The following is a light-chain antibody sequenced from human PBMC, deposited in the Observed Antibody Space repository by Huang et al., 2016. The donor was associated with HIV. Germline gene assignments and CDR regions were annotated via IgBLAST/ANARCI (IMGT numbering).Light chain of an antibody. CDR2: AAS. J-gene: IGKJ1*01. V-gene: IGKV3-15*01. Sequence: EIVMTQSPATLSVSPGERATLSCRASQSVGSNLAGYQQKRGQAPRLLIYAASTRATGIPARFRGSGSGTEFTLTVSGLQSEDFAVYYCQQHNTWPRTFGQGTRV. CDR1: QSVGSN. CDR3: QQHNTWPRT.